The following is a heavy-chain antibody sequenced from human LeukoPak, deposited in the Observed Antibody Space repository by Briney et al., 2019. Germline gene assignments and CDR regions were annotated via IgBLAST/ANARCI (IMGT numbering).Heavy chain of an antibody. CDR1: GFTFSSYA. CDR2: ISYDGSNK. D-gene: IGHD2-21*02. CDR3: AREHIVVVTAGIGY. Sequence: GGSLRLSCAASGFTFSSYAMRWVRQAPGKGLEWVAVISYDGSNKYYADSVKGRFTISRDNSKNTLYLQMNSLRAEDTAVYYCAREHIVVVTAGIGYWGQGTLVTVSS. J-gene: IGHJ4*02. V-gene: IGHV3-30-3*01.